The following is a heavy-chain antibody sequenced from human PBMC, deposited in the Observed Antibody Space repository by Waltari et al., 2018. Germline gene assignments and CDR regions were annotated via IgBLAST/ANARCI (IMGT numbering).Heavy chain of an antibody. V-gene: IGHV4-59*11. CDR1: GGPISSHY. D-gene: IGHD4-17*01. CDR2: IYYSGST. J-gene: IGHJ2*01. CDR3: ARDHLSSHYGDPYWYFDL. Sequence: QVQLQESGPGLVKPSETLSLTCPVSGGPISSHYSSWLRQPPGKGLEWIGYIYYSGSTNYNPSLKSRVTISVDTSKNQFSLKLSSVTAADTAVYYCARDHLSSHYGDPYWYFDLWGRGTLVTVSS.